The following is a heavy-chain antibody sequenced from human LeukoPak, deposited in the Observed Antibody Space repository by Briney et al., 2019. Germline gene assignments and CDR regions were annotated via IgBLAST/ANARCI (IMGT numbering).Heavy chain of an antibody. CDR3: ARDTPMDV. CDR2: ITGSTFTT. V-gene: IGHV3-23*01. CDR1: GFIFNSYG. J-gene: IGHJ6*03. Sequence: GGSLRLSCAASGFIFNSYGMSWVRQAPGKGLEWVSAITGSTFTTYYADSVKGRFTISRDNAKNSLYLQMNSLRAEDTAVYYCARDTPMDVWGKGTTVTVSS.